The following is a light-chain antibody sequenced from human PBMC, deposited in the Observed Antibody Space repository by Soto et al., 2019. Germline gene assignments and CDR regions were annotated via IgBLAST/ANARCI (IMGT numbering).Light chain of an antibody. CDR1: QSVGTY. V-gene: IGKV3-11*01. Sequence: EIVLTQSPATPSLSPGERATLSCRASQSVGTYLAWYQQKPGQAPTLLIYDTSNRAAGVPARFSGSGSGADFTLTISSLEPDDFALYYCQQRSSWPLIFGQGTRLEIK. CDR2: DTS. J-gene: IGKJ2*01. CDR3: QQRSSWPLI.